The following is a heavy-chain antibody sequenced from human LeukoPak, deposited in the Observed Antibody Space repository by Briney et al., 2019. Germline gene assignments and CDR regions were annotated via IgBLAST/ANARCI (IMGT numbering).Heavy chain of an antibody. CDR1: GFTFSSYW. CDR3: ARADYGADDALDI. J-gene: IGHJ3*02. V-gene: IGHV3-7*03. CDR2: VKQDGSER. D-gene: IGHD4-17*01. Sequence: GGSLRLSSAASGFTFSSYWMSWVRQAPGKGLEWVANVKQDGSERNYVDSVKGRFTISRDNAKNSLYLQMNSLRVEDTAVYYCARADYGADDALDIWGQGTMVTVSS.